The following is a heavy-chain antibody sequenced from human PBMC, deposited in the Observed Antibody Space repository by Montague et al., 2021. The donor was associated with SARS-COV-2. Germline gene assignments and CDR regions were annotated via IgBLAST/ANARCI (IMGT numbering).Heavy chain of an antibody. D-gene: IGHD6-13*01. CDR3: ARVGRQQLVRLSGMDV. V-gene: IGHV4-39*07. CDR1: GGSISSSSYY. J-gene: IGHJ6*02. CDR2: NYYSGST. Sequence: SETLSLTCTVSGGSISSSSYYWGWIRQPPGKGLEWIVSNYYSGSTYYNPSLKSRVTIYVDTSKNQFSLKLSSVTAADTAVYYCARVGRQQLVRLSGMDVWGQGTTVTVPS.